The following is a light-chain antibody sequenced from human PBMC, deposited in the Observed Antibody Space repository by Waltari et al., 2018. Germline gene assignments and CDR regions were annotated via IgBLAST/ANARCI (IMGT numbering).Light chain of an antibody. Sequence: QSVLTQPHSVSGAPGQRVTIPCTGRSSNIGAGYDGHWYQQLPGTAPKLLIYGNSNRPSGVPDRFSGSKSGTSASLAITGLQAEDEADYYCQSYDSSLSGYVFGGGTKLTVL. CDR1: SSNIGAGYD. CDR2: GNS. V-gene: IGLV1-40*01. J-gene: IGLJ3*02. CDR3: QSYDSSLSGYV.